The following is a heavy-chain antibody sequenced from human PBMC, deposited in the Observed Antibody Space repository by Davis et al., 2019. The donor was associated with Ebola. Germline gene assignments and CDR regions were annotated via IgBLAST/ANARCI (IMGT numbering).Heavy chain of an antibody. D-gene: IGHD6-19*01. CDR1: GYNFATYW. CDR2: MYPGDSDI. CDR3: ARRRTAVGGRIDY. J-gene: IGHJ4*02. Sequence: KVSCKGSGYNFATYWIGWVRQMPGKGLEWMGIMYPGDSDIRYSPSFQGQVTISADRYINTAYLQWNSLKASDTAMYYCARRRTAVGGRIDYWGQGTLVTVSS. V-gene: IGHV5-51*01.